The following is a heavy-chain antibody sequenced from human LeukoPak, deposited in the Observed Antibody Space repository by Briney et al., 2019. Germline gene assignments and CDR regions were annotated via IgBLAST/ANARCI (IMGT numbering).Heavy chain of an antibody. Sequence: ASVEVSCKASGYTFTSYDISWVRQAPGQGLEWMGWISAYNGNTNYAQKLQGRVTMTTDTSTSTAYMELRSLRSDDTAVYYCARVPTYYDFWSGYYYNWFDPWGQGTLVTVSS. J-gene: IGHJ5*02. CDR1: GYTFTSYD. CDR2: ISAYNGNT. V-gene: IGHV1-18*01. D-gene: IGHD3-3*01. CDR3: ARVPTYYDFWSGYYYNWFDP.